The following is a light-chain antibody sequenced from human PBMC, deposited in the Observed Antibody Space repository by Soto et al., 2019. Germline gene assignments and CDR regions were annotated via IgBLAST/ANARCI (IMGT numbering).Light chain of an antibody. CDR1: EAIRSA. CDR3: LLDFRYFWA. V-gene: IGKV1-6*01. Sequence: AIQLTQSPSSLSASVGDRVTITCRASEAIRSALGWYQQKPGKVPKLLIYAASILQSGVPSRFSGSGSGTDFTLTISSLQPEDFAPDYCLLDFRYFWAFGQGTKVDTK. J-gene: IGKJ1*01. CDR2: AAS.